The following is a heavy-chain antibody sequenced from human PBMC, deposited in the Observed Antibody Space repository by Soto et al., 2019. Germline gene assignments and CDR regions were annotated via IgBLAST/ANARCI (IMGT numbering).Heavy chain of an antibody. J-gene: IGHJ5*02. Sequence: QVQLQESGPGQANPSETLSLTCTVSGGSISGHFWSWIRQPPGKGLEWIGDISYSGSTYYHPSLKCRVTISLDPSQDQFSLPLSSVTAADTAMYYWSRTSEYFSRIFDPWGQGTLVNVSS. CDR2: ISYSGST. V-gene: IGHV4-59*11. CDR3: SRTSEYFSRIFDP. CDR1: GGSISGHF. D-gene: IGHD2-2*01.